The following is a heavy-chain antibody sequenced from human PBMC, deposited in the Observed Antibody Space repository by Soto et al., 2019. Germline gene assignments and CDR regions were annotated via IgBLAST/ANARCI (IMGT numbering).Heavy chain of an antibody. Sequence: PSETLSLTCAVSGGSITSGGYSWSWVRQPPGKGLEWIGYVYHSGSTYLHPSLKSRVTMSVDRSKNQFSLKLNSVTAADTGVYYCARGQRYWYDSSGYYLDFWGQGTLVTVSS. CDR3: ARGQRYWYDSSGYYLDF. J-gene: IGHJ4*02. CDR1: GGSITSGGYS. CDR2: VYHSGST. D-gene: IGHD3-22*01. V-gene: IGHV4-30-2*01.